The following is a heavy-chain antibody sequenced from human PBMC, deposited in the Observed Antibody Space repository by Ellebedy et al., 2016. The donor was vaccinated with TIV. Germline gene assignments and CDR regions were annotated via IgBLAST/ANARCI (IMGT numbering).Heavy chain of an antibody. V-gene: IGHV4-34*01. CDR1: HSSFGVYC. CDR2: ISQRGST. CDR3: ARAGGADY. D-gene: IGHD3-10*01. J-gene: IGHJ4*02. Sequence: GSLRLSXASNHSSFGVYCWSWIRQSPGKGLEWIGEISQRGSTNYNPSLRSRVSLSIDPSKKQFSLKLRSVTAADTAVYYCARAGGADYWGQGTLVTVSS.